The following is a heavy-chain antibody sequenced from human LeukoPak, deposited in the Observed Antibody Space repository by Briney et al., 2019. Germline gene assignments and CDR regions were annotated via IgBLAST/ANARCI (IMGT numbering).Heavy chain of an antibody. Sequence: GGSLRLSCAASGFTFSSYGMHWLRQAPGKGLEWVAAIWYDGNNKYYADSVKGRFTISRDNSKNTLYLQMSGLRAEDTAVYYCARDGEDDSSGNYKPFDYWGQGTLVTVSS. CDR1: GFTFSSYG. CDR3: ARDGEDDSSGNYKPFDY. D-gene: IGHD3-22*01. V-gene: IGHV3-33*01. J-gene: IGHJ4*02. CDR2: IWYDGNNK.